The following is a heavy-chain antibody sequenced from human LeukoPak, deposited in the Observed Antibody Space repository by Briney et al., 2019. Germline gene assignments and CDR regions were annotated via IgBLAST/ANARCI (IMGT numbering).Heavy chain of an antibody. J-gene: IGHJ4*02. V-gene: IGHV3-53*01. CDR2: IYSGGST. Sequence: GGSLRLSCAASGFTVSSNYMSWVRQAPGKGLEWVSVIYSGGSTYYADSVKGRFTISRDNSKNTLCLQMNSLRAEGTAVYYCARLRWYLFDYWGQGTLVTVSS. D-gene: IGHD4-23*01. CDR3: ARLRWYLFDY. CDR1: GFTVSSNY.